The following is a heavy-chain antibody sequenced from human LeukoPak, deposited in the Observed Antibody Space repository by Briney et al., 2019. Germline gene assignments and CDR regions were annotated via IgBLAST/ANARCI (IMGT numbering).Heavy chain of an antibody. CDR2: KYYSGNS. Sequence: KTSETLSLTCTVSGGSISSSTYYWGWIRQPPGKGLELIGSKYYSGNSYYNPSLKSRVSISVDTSKNQFSLKLSSVTAADTAVYYCARHGPMATTSYSFDYWGQGTLVTVSS. J-gene: IGHJ4*02. CDR1: GGSISSSTYY. D-gene: IGHD5-24*01. CDR3: ARHGPMATTSYSFDY. V-gene: IGHV4-39*01.